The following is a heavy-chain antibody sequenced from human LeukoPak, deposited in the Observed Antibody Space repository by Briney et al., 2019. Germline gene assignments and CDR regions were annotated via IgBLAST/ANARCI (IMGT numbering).Heavy chain of an antibody. J-gene: IGHJ4*02. CDR2: SLYSGRT. V-gene: IGHV4-59*08. CDR1: GGSISNYH. CDR3: ARRDWGSNFDS. Sequence: SETLSLTCTVSGGSISNYHWSWIRQPPGKGLEYIGDSLYSGRTSYNPSLKSRVTISVDMSKIQFSLRLSSVTAADTAMYYCARRDWGSNFDSWGQGTLVTVSS. D-gene: IGHD7-27*01.